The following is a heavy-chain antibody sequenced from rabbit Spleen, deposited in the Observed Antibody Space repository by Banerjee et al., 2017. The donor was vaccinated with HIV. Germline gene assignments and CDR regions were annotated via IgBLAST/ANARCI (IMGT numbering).Heavy chain of an antibody. J-gene: IGHJ6*01. D-gene: IGHD8-1*01. CDR1: GVSFRDKAV. CDR3: ARDGPGGSYFAL. Sequence: QSLEESGGGLVKPEGSLTLTCKASGVSFRDKAVMCWVRQAPGKGLEWIACINIVTGKTVYASWAKGRFIMSRTSSTTVFLQMTSLTAADTATYFCARDGPGGSYFALWGPGTLVTVS. CDR2: INIVTGKT. V-gene: IGHV1S40*01.